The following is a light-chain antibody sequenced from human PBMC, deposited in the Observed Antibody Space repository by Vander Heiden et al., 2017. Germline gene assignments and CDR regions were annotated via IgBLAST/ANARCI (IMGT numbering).Light chain of an antibody. CDR2: AAS. CDR3: QQSVSPLFT. Sequence: DVQMTQSTSSLSASVGDRVTITCRASQNICSYLNWYQHKPGNAPQLLIYAASTLHRGVPSRFSGSGSGTDFSLPISSLQPEDFATYYCQQSVSPLFTFGRGTEVDI. CDR1: QNICSY. V-gene: IGKV1-39*01. J-gene: IGKJ3*01.